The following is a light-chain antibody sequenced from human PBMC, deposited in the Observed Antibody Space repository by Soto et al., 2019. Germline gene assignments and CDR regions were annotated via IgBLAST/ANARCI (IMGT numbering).Light chain of an antibody. V-gene: IGKV1-12*01. CDR3: QQTTSFSIT. J-gene: IGKJ4*02. CDR1: QGISSW. CDR2: AAS. Sequence: DIQMTQSPSFVSASIGDRVTITCRASQGISSWLAWYQHKPGRAPKLLIHAASSLESGVPSRFSGSGSATDFTLTIIILQPEDFPTYYCQQTTSFSITFGGRTKLEIK.